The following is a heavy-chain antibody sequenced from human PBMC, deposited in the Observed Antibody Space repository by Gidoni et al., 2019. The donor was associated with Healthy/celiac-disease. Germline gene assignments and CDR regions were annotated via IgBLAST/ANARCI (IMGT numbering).Heavy chain of an antibody. D-gene: IGHD2-2*01. J-gene: IGHJ4*02. Sequence: EVQLLESGGGLVQPGGSLRLSCAASGFTFSSYAMSWVRQAPGKGLEGVSAISGSGGSTYYADSVKGRFTISRDNSKNTLYLQMNSLRAEDTAVYYCAKDSSPYCSSTSCYEGFDYWGQGTLVTVSS. CDR3: AKDSSPYCSSTSCYEGFDY. CDR2: ISGSGGST. CDR1: GFTFSSYA. V-gene: IGHV3-23*01.